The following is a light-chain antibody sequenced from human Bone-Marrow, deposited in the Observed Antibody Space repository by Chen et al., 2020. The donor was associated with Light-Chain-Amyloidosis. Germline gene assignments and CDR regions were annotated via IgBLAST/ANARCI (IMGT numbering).Light chain of an antibody. J-gene: IGKJ5*01. CDR1: QSVSSY. Sequence: EIVMTQSPATLSLSPGERATLSCRASQSVSSYLAWYQQKPGQAPRLLIYDASNRATGIPARFSGSGSGTDFTLTISSLEPEDFAVYDCQQRSNWPPVITFGQGTRLEIK. V-gene: IGKV3-11*01. CDR3: QQRSNWPPVIT. CDR2: DAS.